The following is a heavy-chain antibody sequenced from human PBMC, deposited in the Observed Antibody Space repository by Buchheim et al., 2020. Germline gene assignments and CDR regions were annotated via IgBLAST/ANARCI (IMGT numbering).Heavy chain of an antibody. CDR1: GGTFSSYA. Sequence: QVQLVQSGAEVKKPGSSVKVSCKASGGTFSSYAISWVRQAPGQGLEWMGGIISIFGTANYAPKFQGRVTITAAKSTSTAYMGLSSLRSEDTAVYYCARDRSYYDRSGYYRGYYFDYWGQGTL. CDR2: IISIFGTA. CDR3: ARDRSYYDRSGYYRGYYFDY. V-gene: IGHV1-69*06. D-gene: IGHD3-22*01. J-gene: IGHJ4*02.